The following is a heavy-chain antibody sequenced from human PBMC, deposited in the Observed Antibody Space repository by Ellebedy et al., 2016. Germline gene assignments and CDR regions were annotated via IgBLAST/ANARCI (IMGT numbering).Heavy chain of an antibody. D-gene: IGHD3-22*01. CDR2: ISSSSSYI. V-gene: IGHV3-21*01. CDR3: AKTLSYDSSGYGY. Sequence: GGSLRLXCAASGFTFSSYSMNWVRQAPGKGLEWVSSISSSSSYIYYADSVKGRFTISRDNSKNTLYLQMNSLRAEDTAVYYCAKTLSYDSSGYGYWGQGTLVTVSS. J-gene: IGHJ4*02. CDR1: GFTFSSYS.